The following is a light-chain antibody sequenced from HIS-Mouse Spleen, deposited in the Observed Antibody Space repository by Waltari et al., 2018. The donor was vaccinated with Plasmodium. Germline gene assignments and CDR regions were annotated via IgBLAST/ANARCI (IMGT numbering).Light chain of an antibody. CDR1: ALPKKY. V-gene: IGLV3-10*01. Sequence: SYELTQPPSVSVSPGQTARITCSGDALPKKYAYWYQQKSGQATVLVIYEDSKRPSGIPERFSVSSSGTMATLTIRGAQVEDEAGYYCYSTDSSGNHRVFGGGTKLTVL. J-gene: IGLJ3*02. CDR2: EDS. CDR3: YSTDSSGNHRV.